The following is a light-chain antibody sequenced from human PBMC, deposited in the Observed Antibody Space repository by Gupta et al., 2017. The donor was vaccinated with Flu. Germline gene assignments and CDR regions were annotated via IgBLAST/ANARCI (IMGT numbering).Light chain of an antibody. CDR3: QYYGGSPFI. Sequence: SSYLAWYQQKPGQAPRLLIYRVSSRSTGIPDRFGGSGSGTDFTLTISRLEPEDSAVYYCQYYGGSPFIFGPGTKVEIK. CDR2: RVS. J-gene: IGKJ3*01. CDR1: SSY. V-gene: IGKV3-20*01.